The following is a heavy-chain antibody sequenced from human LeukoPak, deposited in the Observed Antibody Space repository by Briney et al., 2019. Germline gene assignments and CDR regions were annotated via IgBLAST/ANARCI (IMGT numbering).Heavy chain of an antibody. V-gene: IGHV3-33*01. J-gene: IGHJ4*02. D-gene: IGHD6-13*01. CDR2: IWYDGSNQ. CDR1: GLTFSSYG. Sequence: GGSLRLSCAAVGLTFSSYGIHWVRQAPGKGLEWVAVIWYDGSNQYYTDSVKGRFTISRDSSKNTLSLQMNSLRAEDTAVYYCARDRSSRCIDYWGQGTLVTVSS. CDR3: ARDRSSRCIDY.